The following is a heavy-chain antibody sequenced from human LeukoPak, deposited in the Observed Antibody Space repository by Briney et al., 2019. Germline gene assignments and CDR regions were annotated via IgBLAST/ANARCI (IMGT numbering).Heavy chain of an antibody. CDR3: AIFNSGYSPFDY. D-gene: IGHD3-22*01. Sequence: ASVKVSCKASGGIFSSYAISWVRQAPGQGLELMGGIIPIFGTASYAQKFQCRVTSTADESTSTAYMLLCSLRSDDTAVYYCAIFNSGYSPFDYWGQGTLVTVSS. J-gene: IGHJ4*02. CDR1: GGIFSSYA. V-gene: IGHV1-69*13. CDR2: IIPIFGTA.